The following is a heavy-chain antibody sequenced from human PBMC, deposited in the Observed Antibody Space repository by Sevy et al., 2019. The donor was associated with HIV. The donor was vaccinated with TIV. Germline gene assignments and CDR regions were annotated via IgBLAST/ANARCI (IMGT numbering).Heavy chain of an antibody. CDR2: ITDSGST. CDR3: ARLRGGYGNGWFYYYMDV. J-gene: IGHJ6*03. CDR1: GGSIRRGDYF. Sequence: SDTLSLTCSVTGGSIRRGDYFWGWIRQSPGKGLEWIGSITDSGSTYYNPSLKSRVTMSVDTSKNQFSLKLSSVTAADTAVHYCARLRGGYGNGWFYYYMDVWGKGTTVTVSS. V-gene: IGHV4-39*01. D-gene: IGHD3-10*01.